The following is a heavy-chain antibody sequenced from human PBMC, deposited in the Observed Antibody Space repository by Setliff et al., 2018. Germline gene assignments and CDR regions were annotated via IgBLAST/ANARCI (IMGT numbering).Heavy chain of an antibody. CDR3: ARDPRGYSGFDRFRGAFNI. CDR2: IIANNGHT. CDR1: GYTFSSYA. V-gene: IGHV1-18*01. Sequence: GASVKVSCKASGYTFSSYAISWVRQAPGQGLELMGGIIANNGHTKYVQKFQGRVTMTTDTSTATAYMELRGLRSDDTAVYYCARDPRGYSGFDRFRGAFNIWGQGTMVTVSS. J-gene: IGHJ3*02. D-gene: IGHD5-12*01.